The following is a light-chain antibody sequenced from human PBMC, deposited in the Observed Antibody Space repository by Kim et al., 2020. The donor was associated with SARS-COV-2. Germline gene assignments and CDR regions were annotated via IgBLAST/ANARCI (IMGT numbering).Light chain of an antibody. J-gene: IGLJ3*02. CDR1: SSDVGGYNY. V-gene: IGLV2-14*03. CDR2: DVS. Sequence: QSVLTQPASVSGSPGQSITISCTGTSSDVGGYNYVSWYQQHPGKAPKLIIYDVSYRPSGVSNRFSGSKSDNTASLTISGLQAEDETDYYCSSYTSTSPVLFGGGTQLTVL. CDR3: SSYTSTSPVL.